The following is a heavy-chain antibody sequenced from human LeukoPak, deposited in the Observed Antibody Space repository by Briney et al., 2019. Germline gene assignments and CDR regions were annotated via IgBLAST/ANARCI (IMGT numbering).Heavy chain of an antibody. CDR2: MNPNSGGT. CDR3: ARDGNWGSLRGAFDI. CDR1: GYTLTGYY. V-gene: IGHV1-2*02. J-gene: IGHJ3*02. Sequence: GASVKVSCKASGYTLTGYYMHWVRQAPGQGLEWMGWMNPNSGGTKYAQKFQGRVTMTRDTSISTAYMELSRLRSDDTAVYYCARDGNWGSLRGAFDIWGQGTIVTVSS. D-gene: IGHD7-27*01.